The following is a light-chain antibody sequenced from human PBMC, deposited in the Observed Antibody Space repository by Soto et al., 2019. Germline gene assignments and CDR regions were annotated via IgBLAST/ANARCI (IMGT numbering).Light chain of an antibody. V-gene: IGKV3-20*01. CDR1: QTIRSNY. J-gene: IGKJ1*01. Sequence: ETVLTQSPGTLSLSPGERATLSCRASQTIRSNYLAWYRQTPGQAPRLLIYGASNRATGIADRFSGSGSGTDFTLIISRLEPEEFALYYCQQDGSSPWTFGQGTKVDSK. CDR3: QQDGSSPWT. CDR2: GAS.